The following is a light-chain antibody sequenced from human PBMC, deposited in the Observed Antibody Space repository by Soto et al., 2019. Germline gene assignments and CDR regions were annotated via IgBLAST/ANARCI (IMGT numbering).Light chain of an antibody. Sequence: EIVLTQSPGTLSLSPGERATLSCRASQSVSNSYLAWYQQKPGQAPRLLIYGASSRATGIPDRFSGSGSGTDFTLTLSRLDPEDFAVYYCQHYGNSPYTFGQWTNLEIK. J-gene: IGKJ2*01. CDR3: QHYGNSPYT. CDR1: QSVSNSY. CDR2: GAS. V-gene: IGKV3-20*01.